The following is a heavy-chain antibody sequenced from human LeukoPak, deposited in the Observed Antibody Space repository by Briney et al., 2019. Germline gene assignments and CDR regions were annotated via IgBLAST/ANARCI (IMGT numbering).Heavy chain of an antibody. J-gene: IGHJ6*03. Sequence: GGSLRLSCEASGFTFNTYSMNWARQAPGKGLEWVSAISGSGGSTYYTDSVKGRLTISRDNSKNTLYLQMNSLRAEDTAVYSCAKGGGRSYYYYMDVWGKGTTVTISS. CDR1: GFTFNTYS. D-gene: IGHD3-16*01. CDR2: ISGSGGST. V-gene: IGHV3-23*01. CDR3: AKGGGRSYYYYMDV.